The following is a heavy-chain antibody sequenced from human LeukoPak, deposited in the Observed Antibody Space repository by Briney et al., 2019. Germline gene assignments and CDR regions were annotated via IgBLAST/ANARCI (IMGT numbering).Heavy chain of an antibody. Sequence: TGGSLRPSCAASGFTFSSYSMNWVRQAPGKGLEWVSYISSSSSTIYYADSVKGRFTISRDDAKNSLYLQMNSLRAEDTAVYYCARDHPDGGPAATDYWGQGTLVTVSS. V-gene: IGHV3-48*01. CDR3: ARDHPDGGPAATDY. J-gene: IGHJ4*02. CDR2: ISSSSSTI. D-gene: IGHD2-2*01. CDR1: GFTFSSYS.